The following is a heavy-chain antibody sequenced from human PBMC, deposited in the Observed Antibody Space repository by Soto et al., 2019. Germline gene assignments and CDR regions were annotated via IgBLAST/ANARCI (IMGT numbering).Heavy chain of an antibody. Sequence: QVQLVQSGAEVKKPGASVKVSCKASGYTFTSYYMHWVRQAPGQGLEWMGIINPSGGSTSYAQKFRGRVTMTRDTSTSTVYMELSSLRSEDTAVYYCARDSSGYGMDVWGQGTTVTVSS. CDR3: ARDSSGYGMDV. CDR1: GYTFTSYY. CDR2: INPSGGST. J-gene: IGHJ6*02. V-gene: IGHV1-46*01. D-gene: IGHD6-6*01.